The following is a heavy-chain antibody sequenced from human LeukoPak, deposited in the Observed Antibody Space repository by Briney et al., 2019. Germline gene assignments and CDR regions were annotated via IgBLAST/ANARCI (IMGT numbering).Heavy chain of an antibody. CDR1: GFTFSSYD. J-gene: IGHJ4*02. V-gene: IGHV3-13*01. D-gene: IGHD6-19*01. CDR3: ARGPWGSGSPAFDY. Sequence: GGSLRLSCAASGFTFSSYDMHWVRHATGKGLEWVSAIGTAGDTYYPGSVKGRFTISSENAKNSLYLQMNSLRAGDTAVYYCARGPWGSGSPAFDYWGQGTLVTVSS. CDR2: IGTAGDT.